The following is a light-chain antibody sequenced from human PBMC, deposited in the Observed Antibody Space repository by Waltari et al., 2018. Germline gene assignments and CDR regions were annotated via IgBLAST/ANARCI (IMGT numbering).Light chain of an antibody. V-gene: IGKV2-28*01. CDR1: QSLLHSNGYNY. CDR3: MQALQTPIT. CDR2: LGS. Sequence: EIVMTQSPLSLPVTPGEPASISCWSNQSLLHSNGYNYLDWYLQKPGQSPQLLIYLGSNRASGVPDRFIGSGSGTDFTLKISRLEAEDIGVFYCMQALQTPITFGQGTKLEI. J-gene: IGKJ2*01.